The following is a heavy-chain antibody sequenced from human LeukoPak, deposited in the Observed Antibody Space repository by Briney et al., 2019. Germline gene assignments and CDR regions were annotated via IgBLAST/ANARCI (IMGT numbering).Heavy chain of an antibody. J-gene: IGHJ4*02. CDR3: ARDHRSRPTIIDY. V-gene: IGHV1-18*01. CDR2: ISTYDGNT. D-gene: IGHD5-12*01. CDR1: GYTFTNYG. Sequence: EASVKVSCKASGYTFTNYGISWARQAPGQGLEWMGWISTYDGNTNYAQKFQGRVTMTTDTSTSTAYMDLRSLRSDDTAVYYCARDHRSRPTIIDYWGQGTLVTVSS.